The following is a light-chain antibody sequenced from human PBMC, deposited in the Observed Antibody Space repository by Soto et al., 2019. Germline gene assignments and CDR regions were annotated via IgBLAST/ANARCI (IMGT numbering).Light chain of an antibody. CDR1: QSVSSY. CDR3: QQRRDRPLI. J-gene: IGKJ4*01. Sequence: PGERATLSCRASQSVSSYLAWYQQKPGQAPRLLISDASNRATGIPARFSGSGSGTDFTLTVSSLEPEDFAVYYCQQRRDRPLIFGGGTKVEI. CDR2: DAS. V-gene: IGKV3-11*01.